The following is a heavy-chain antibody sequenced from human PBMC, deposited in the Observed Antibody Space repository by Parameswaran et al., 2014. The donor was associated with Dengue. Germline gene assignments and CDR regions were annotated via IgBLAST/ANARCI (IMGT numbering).Heavy chain of an antibody. J-gene: IGHJ5*02. D-gene: IGHD2-2*01. CDR2: IYPGDSDT. CDR3: ARGGLGYCSSTSCQPSWFDP. Sequence: VRQMPGKGLEWMGIIYPGDSDTRYSPSFQGQVTISADKSISTAYLQWSSLKASDTAMYYCARGGLGYCSSTSCQPSWFDPWGQGTLVTVSS. V-gene: IGHV5-51*01.